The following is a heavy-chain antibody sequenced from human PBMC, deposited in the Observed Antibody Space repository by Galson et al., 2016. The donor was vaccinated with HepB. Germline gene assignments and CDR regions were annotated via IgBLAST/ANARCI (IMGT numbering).Heavy chain of an antibody. CDR3: ARELSLVPGKGGHFDL. J-gene: IGHJ5*02. V-gene: IGHV3-30*04. D-gene: IGHD6-19*01. CDR2: ISYDGTYQ. CDR1: GYRFSGQA. Sequence: SLRLSCAASGYRFSGQAMHWVRQAPGKGLEWVAVISYDGTYQLYADSVRGRLTISRDNFNNTLYLQMNSLRTEDTAVYYCARELSLVPGKGGHFDLWGQGTLVSVSS.